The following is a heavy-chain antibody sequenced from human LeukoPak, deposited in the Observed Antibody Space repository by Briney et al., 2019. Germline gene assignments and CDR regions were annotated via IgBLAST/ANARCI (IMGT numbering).Heavy chain of an antibody. CDR3: AREGYSGYNSH. J-gene: IGHJ4*02. D-gene: IGHD5-12*01. Sequence: GGSLRLSCTGSGFTFSTYGMNWVRQAPGRGPEWVAYIHSSSTPIYYADSVRGRFTISRDNAKNSLYLQMNSLRGEDTAVYYCAREGYSGYNSHWGQGTLFTVSS. CDR2: IHSSSTPI. V-gene: IGHV3-48*01. CDR1: GFTFSTYG.